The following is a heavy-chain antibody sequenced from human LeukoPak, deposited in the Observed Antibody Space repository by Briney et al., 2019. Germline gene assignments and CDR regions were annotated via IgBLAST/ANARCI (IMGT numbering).Heavy chain of an antibody. CDR1: GGSISSYY. D-gene: IGHD3-22*01. V-gene: IGHV4-59*01. CDR3: ARDLHYYDSSGYYYYYYGMDV. CDR2: IYYSGGT. J-gene: IGHJ6*02. Sequence: SETLSLTCTVSGGSISSYYWSWIRQPPGKGLQWIGYIYYSGGTNYNPSLKSRVTISVDTSKNQFSLKLSSVTAADTAVYYCARDLHYYDSSGYYYYYYGMDVWGQGTTVTVSS.